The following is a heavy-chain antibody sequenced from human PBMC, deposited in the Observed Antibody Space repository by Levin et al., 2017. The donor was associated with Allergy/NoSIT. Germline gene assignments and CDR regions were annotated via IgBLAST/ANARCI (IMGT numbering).Heavy chain of an antibody. Sequence: GESLKISCAASGFTSSSYAMHWVRQAPGKGLEWVAVISYDGSNKYYADSVKGRFTISRDNSKNTLYLQMNSLRAEDTAVYYCARDPDGSSNQYYFDYWGQGTLVTVSS. J-gene: IGHJ4*02. CDR3: ARDPDGSSNQYYFDY. V-gene: IGHV3-30*04. D-gene: IGHD6-13*01. CDR2: ISYDGSNK. CDR1: GFTSSSYA.